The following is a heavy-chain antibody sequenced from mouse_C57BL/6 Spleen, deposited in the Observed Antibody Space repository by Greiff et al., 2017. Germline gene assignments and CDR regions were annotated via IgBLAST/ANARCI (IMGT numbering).Heavy chain of an antibody. Sequence: EVQLQQSGPELVKPGASVKISCKASGYTFTDYYMNWVKQSHGKSLEWIGDINPNNGGTSYNQKFKGKATLTVDKSSSTAYMELRSLTSEDSAVYYCASLKVFDYWGQGTTLTVSS. CDR2: INPNNGGT. V-gene: IGHV1-26*01. J-gene: IGHJ2*01. D-gene: IGHD1-3*01. CDR3: ASLKVFDY. CDR1: GYTFTDYY.